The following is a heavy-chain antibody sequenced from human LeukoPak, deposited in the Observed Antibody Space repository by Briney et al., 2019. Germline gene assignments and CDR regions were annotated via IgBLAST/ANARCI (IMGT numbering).Heavy chain of an antibody. D-gene: IGHD6-6*01. CDR2: ISAYNGNT. Sequence: GASVTVSFKASGYTFTIYGISWVRQAPGQGLEWMGWISAYNGNTNYAQKLQGRVTMTTDTSTSTAYMELSSLRSEDTAVYYCARGVAAQYSSSPYYFDYWGQGTLVTVSS. V-gene: IGHV1-18*01. CDR1: GYTFTIYG. J-gene: IGHJ4*02. CDR3: ARGVAAQYSSSPYYFDY.